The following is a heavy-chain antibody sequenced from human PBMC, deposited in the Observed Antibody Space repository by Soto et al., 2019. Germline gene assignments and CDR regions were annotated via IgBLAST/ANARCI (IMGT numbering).Heavy chain of an antibody. Sequence: QVQLVQSGGEVKKPGASVEVSCRTSGYMFTTYGMSWVRQAPGQGLEWMAWISAYNGNKKYAQKFQGRVTMTTDTSTSTASTELRNLTSDDTGTYFCARTGGGMAARPLEYWGQGTLVTVSS. D-gene: IGHD6-6*01. CDR2: ISAYNGNK. V-gene: IGHV1-18*04. J-gene: IGHJ4*02. CDR1: GYMFTTYG. CDR3: ARTGGGMAARPLEY.